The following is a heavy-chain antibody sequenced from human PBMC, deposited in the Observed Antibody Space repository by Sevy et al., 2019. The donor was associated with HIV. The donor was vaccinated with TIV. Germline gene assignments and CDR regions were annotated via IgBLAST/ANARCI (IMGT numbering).Heavy chain of an antibody. V-gene: IGHV3-74*01. J-gene: IGHJ6*02. CDR3: ARGLLYYDILTGYYDYRMDV. CDR1: GFTFSSYW. Sequence: GGSLRLSCAASGFTFSSYWMHWVRQAPGKGLVWVSRINSDGSSTSYADSVKGRFTISRDNAKNTLYLQMNSLRAEDTAVYYCARGLLYYDILTGYYDYRMDVWGQGTTVTVSS. CDR2: INSDGSST. D-gene: IGHD3-9*01.